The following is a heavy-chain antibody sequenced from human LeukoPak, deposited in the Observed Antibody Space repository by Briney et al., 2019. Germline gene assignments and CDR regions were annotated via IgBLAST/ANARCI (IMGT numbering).Heavy chain of an antibody. V-gene: IGHV4-4*02. J-gene: IGHJ6*03. CDR1: GGSISSSDW. CDR2: IYHSGST. Sequence: SETLSLTCAVSGGSISSSDWWSWVRQPPGKGLEWIGEIYHSGSTNYNPSLKSRVTISVDKSKNQFSLNLSSVTAADTAVYYCARGGVVPAAMRGYYYYYMDVWGKGTTVTVSS. D-gene: IGHD2-2*01. CDR3: ARGGVVPAAMRGYYYYYMDV.